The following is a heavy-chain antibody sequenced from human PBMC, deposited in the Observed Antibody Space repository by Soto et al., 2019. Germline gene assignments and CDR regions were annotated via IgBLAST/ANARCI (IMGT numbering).Heavy chain of an antibody. CDR1: GFTFSSYS. D-gene: IGHD2-15*01. J-gene: IGHJ3*02. Sequence: GGSLRLSCAASGFTFSSYSMNWVRQAPGKGLEWVSSISSSSSYIYYADSVKGRFTISRDNAKNSLYLQMNSLRAEDTAVYYCARVGGYCSGGSCYSTDAFDIWGQGTMVTVSS. V-gene: IGHV3-21*01. CDR3: ARVGGYCSGGSCYSTDAFDI. CDR2: ISSSSSYI.